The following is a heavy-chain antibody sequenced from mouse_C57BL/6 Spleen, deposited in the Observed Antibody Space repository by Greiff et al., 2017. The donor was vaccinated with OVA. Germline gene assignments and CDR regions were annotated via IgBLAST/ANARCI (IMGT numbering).Heavy chain of an antibody. J-gene: IGHJ4*01. D-gene: IGHD2-1*01. CDR1: GYTFTDYY. CDR2: INPYNGGT. Sequence: VQLQQSGPVLVKPGASVKMSCKASGYTFTDYYMNWVKQSHGKSLEWIGVINPYNGGTSYNQKFKGKATLTVDKSSSTAYMELNSLTSEDSSVYYCARSGGNYNAMDYWGQGTSVTVSS. CDR3: ARSGGNYNAMDY. V-gene: IGHV1-19*01.